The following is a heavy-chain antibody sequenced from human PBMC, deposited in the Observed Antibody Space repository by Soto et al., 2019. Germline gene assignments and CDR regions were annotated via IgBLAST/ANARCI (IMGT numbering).Heavy chain of an antibody. CDR3: ASSAVIAGYYYYGMDV. V-gene: IGHV1-3*05. CDR1: GYTFTSYA. J-gene: IGHJ6*02. D-gene: IGHD2-2*01. CDR2: INAGNGNT. Sequence: QVPLVQSGAEEKKPGASVKVSCKASGYTFTSYAMHWVRQAPGQRLEWMGWINAGNGNTKYSQKFQGRVTITRDTSASTAYMELSSLRSEDTAVYYCASSAVIAGYYYYGMDVWGQGTTVTVSS.